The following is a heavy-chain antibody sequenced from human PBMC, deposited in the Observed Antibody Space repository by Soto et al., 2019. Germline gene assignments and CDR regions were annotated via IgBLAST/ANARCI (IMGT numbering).Heavy chain of an antibody. CDR2: ISAHNGNT. CDR1: GYTFTSYG. CDR3: ARGRYGDY. V-gene: IGHV1-18*01. Sequence: QVHLVQSGAQVKKPGASVKVSCKGSGYTFTSYGITWVRQAPGQGLEWMGWISAHNGNTNYAQKLQGRVTVTRDTSTSSAYMELRSLRSDDTAVYYCARGRYGDYWGQGALVTVSS. D-gene: IGHD1-1*01. J-gene: IGHJ4*02.